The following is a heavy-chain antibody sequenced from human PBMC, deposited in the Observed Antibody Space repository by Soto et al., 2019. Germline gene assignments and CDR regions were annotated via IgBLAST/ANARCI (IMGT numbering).Heavy chain of an antibody. V-gene: IGHV1-3*01. Sequence: VASVKVSCKASGYTFTSYAMHWVRQAPGQRLEWMGWINAGNGNTKYSQKLQGRVTITRDTSASTAYMELSSLRSEDTALYYCASESYGGEFDYWGQGTLVTVSS. D-gene: IGHD4-17*01. CDR3: ASESYGGEFDY. CDR2: INAGNGNT. J-gene: IGHJ4*02. CDR1: GYTFTSYA.